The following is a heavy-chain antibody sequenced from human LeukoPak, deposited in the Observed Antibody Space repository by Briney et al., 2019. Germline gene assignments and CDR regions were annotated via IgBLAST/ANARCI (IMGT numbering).Heavy chain of an antibody. CDR3: AREVRFLNGMDV. CDR1: GYTFTSYG. Sequence: ASVKVSCKASGYTFTSYGISWVRQAPGQGLEWMGWISAYNGNTNYAQKLQGRVTMTRDTSTSTVYMELSSLRSEDTAVYYCAREVRFLNGMDVWGQGTTVTVSS. J-gene: IGHJ6*02. D-gene: IGHD3-3*01. CDR2: ISAYNGNT. V-gene: IGHV1-18*01.